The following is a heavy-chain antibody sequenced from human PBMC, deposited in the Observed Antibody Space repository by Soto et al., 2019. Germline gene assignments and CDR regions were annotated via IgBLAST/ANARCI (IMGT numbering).Heavy chain of an antibody. J-gene: IGHJ4*02. CDR2: ISYDGSNK. Sequence: GGSLRLSCAASGFTFSSYAMHWVRQAPGKGLEWVAVISYDGSNKYYADSVKGRFTISRDNSKKTLYLQMNSLRAEDTAVYYCARDLRPYYFDYWGQGTLVTVSS. V-gene: IGHV3-30-3*01. CDR1: GFTFSSYA. CDR3: ARDLRPYYFDY.